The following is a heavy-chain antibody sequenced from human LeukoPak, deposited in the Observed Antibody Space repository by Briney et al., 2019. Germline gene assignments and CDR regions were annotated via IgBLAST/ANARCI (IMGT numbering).Heavy chain of an antibody. J-gene: IGHJ4*02. D-gene: IGHD2-15*01. CDR2: INWNGGST. CDR1: GFTFSSSA. CDR3: AREYEIGYCSGGSCYSGY. Sequence: PGGSLRLSCAASGFTFSSSAMSWVRQAPGKGLEWVSGINWNGGSTGYADSVKGRFTISRDNAKNSLYLQMNSLRAEDTALYYCAREYEIGYCSGGSCYSGYWGQGTLVTVSS. V-gene: IGHV3-20*04.